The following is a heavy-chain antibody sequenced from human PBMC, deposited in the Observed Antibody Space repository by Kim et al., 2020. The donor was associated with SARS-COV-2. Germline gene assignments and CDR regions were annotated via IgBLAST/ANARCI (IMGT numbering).Heavy chain of an antibody. Sequence: SETLSLTCAVYGGSFSGYYWSWIRQPPGKGLEWIGEINHSGSTNYNPSLKSRVTISVDTSKNQFSLKLSSVTAADTAVYYCARGGWKPAARHLATLDYWGQGTLVTVSS. D-gene: IGHD2-2*01. V-gene: IGHV4-34*01. CDR2: INHSGST. CDR3: ARGGWKPAARHLATLDY. J-gene: IGHJ4*02. CDR1: GGSFSGYY.